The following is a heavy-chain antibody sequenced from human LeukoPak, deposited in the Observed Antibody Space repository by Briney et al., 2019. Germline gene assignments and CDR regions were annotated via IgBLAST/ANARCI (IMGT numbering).Heavy chain of an antibody. V-gene: IGHV3-30*18. Sequence: PGGSLRLSCAASGFTFSSYGMHWVRQAPGKGLEWVAVISYGGSNKYYADSVKGRFTISRDNSKNTLYLQMNSLRAEDTAVYYCAKDAVLRYFDWLPRPYFDYWGQGTLVTVSS. CDR2: ISYGGSNK. J-gene: IGHJ4*02. D-gene: IGHD3-9*01. CDR1: GFTFSSYG. CDR3: AKDAVLRYFDWLPRPYFDY.